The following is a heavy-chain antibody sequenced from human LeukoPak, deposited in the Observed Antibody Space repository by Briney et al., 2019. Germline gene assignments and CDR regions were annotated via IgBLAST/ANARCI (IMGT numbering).Heavy chain of an antibody. CDR3: ARHSLDGSGNYYNGLDY. J-gene: IGHJ4*02. CDR1: GGSISSSSYY. D-gene: IGHD3-10*01. V-gene: IGHV4-39*01. CDR2: IYYSGST. Sequence: TSETLSLTCTVSGGSISSSSYYWGWIRQPPGKGLEWIGSIYYSGSTYYNPSLKSRVTISVDTSKNQFSLKLSSVTAADTAVYYCARHSLDGSGNYYNGLDYWGQGTLVTVSS.